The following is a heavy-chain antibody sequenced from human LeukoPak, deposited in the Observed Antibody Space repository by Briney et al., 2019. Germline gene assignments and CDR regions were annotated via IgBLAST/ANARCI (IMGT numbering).Heavy chain of an antibody. CDR2: IYTSGST. J-gene: IGHJ4*02. V-gene: IGHV4-4*09. CDR1: GGFISSYY. CDR3: ARGSPRKSKSYFDY. Sequence: SETLSLTCTVSGGFISSYYWSWIRQPPGKGLEWIGYIYTSGSTNYNPSLKSRVTISVDTSKNQFSLKLSSVTAADTAVYYCARGSPRKSKSYFDYWGQGTLVTVSS.